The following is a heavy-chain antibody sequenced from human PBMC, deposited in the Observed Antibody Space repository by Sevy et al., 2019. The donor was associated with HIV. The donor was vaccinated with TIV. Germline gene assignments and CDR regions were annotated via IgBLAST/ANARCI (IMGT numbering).Heavy chain of an antibody. Sequence: GGSLRLSCAASGFTFSSYGMHWVRQAPGKGLEWVAVISYDGSNKYYADSVKGRFTISRDNSKNTLYLQMNSLRAEDTAVYYCAKDLPDSCSADYYSYGMDVWGQGTTVTVSS. D-gene: IGHD6-13*01. V-gene: IGHV3-30*18. J-gene: IGHJ6*02. CDR3: AKDLPDSCSADYYSYGMDV. CDR1: GFTFSSYG. CDR2: ISYDGSNK.